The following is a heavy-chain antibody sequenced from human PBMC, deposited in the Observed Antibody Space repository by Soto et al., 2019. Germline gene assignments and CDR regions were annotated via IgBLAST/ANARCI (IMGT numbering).Heavy chain of an antibody. CDR1: GFTFGNFW. J-gene: IGHJ5*01. Sequence: EVQLVESGGGLVQPGGSLRLSCAASGFTFGNFWMHWVRQAPGKGLVWVSRINSDGSTSYADFVKGRLTISRDNAKITVYLQMNSLRAEDTAVYYCARGLYREYGHDSWGQGALVTVSS. V-gene: IGHV3-74*01. D-gene: IGHD3-10*01. CDR2: INSDGST. CDR3: ARGLYREYGHDS.